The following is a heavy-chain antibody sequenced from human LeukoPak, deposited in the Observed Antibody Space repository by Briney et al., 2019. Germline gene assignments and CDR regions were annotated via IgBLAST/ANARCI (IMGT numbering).Heavy chain of an antibody. CDR3: ARSGYCSGGSCSFTNWFDP. J-gene: IGHJ5*02. V-gene: IGHV4-39*07. CDR1: GGSISSSSYY. D-gene: IGHD2-15*01. CDR2: IYYSGGT. Sequence: PSETLSLTCTVSGGSISSSSYYWGWIRQPPGKGLEWIGSIYYSGGTYYNPSLKSRVTISVDTSKNQFSPKLSSVTAADTAVYYCARSGYCSGGSCSFTNWFDPWGQGTLVTVSS.